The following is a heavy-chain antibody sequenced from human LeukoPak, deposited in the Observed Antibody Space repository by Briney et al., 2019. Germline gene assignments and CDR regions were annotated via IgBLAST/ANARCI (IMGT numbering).Heavy chain of an antibody. CDR3: AGLFGGGSSSGGFDY. J-gene: IGHJ4*02. CDR2: IYNSGST. CDR1: GGSISSYY. V-gene: IGHV4-4*09. Sequence: PSETLSLTCTVSGGSISSYYWYWIRQPPGKGLEWIGYIYNSGSTNYNPSLKSRVTISVDTSKNQFSLKLSSVTAADTAVYYCAGLFGGGSSSGGFDYWGQGTLVTVSS. D-gene: IGHD6-6*01.